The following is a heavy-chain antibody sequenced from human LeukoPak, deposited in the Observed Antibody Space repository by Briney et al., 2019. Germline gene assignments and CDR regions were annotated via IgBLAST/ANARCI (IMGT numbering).Heavy chain of an antibody. J-gene: IGHJ4*02. CDR3: AAHFWSGHYDY. Sequence: ASVKVSCKASGYTFTSYYMHWVRQAPGQGLEWMGIINPSGGSTSYAQKFQGRVTMPRDTSTSTVYMELSSLRSEDTAVYYCAAHFWSGHYDYWGQGTLVTVSS. CDR2: INPSGGST. D-gene: IGHD3-3*02. CDR1: GYTFTSYY. V-gene: IGHV1-46*03.